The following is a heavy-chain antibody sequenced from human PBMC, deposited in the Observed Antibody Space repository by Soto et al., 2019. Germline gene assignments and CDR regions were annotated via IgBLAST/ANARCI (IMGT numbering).Heavy chain of an antibody. CDR3: ARRGRYPDAFDI. D-gene: IGHD1-1*01. CDR1: GYTFTSSS. CDR2: INGENGNT. Sequence: QVQLVQSGAEVKKPGASGKVSCKAYGYTFTSSSMHWVRQAPGQMLEWMGWINGENGNTKYSQKFQGRVTITRDTSASTAYMELSSLRSEDTAVYYCARRGRYPDAFDIWGQGTMVTVSS. V-gene: IGHV1-3*01. J-gene: IGHJ3*02.